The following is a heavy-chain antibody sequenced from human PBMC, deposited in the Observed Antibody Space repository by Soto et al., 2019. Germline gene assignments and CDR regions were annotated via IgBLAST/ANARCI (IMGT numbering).Heavy chain of an antibody. J-gene: IGHJ4*02. Sequence: QVQLVESGGGVVQPGTSLRLSCAASGFSFSSYDMYWVRQAPGKGLEWVAVIWHDGSEKYFADSVNGRSTISRDNSKNTLFLQMSSLRVEDTAVYFCAGDAYPFLDTTSSRGGIGGHWGQGTLVTVSS. CDR3: AGDAYPFLDTTSSRGGIGGH. CDR1: GFSFSSYD. CDR2: IWHDGSEK. V-gene: IGHV3-33*01. D-gene: IGHD5-18*01.